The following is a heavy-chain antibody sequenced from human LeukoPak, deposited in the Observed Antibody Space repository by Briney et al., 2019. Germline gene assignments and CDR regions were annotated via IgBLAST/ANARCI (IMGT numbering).Heavy chain of an antibody. Sequence: GAFLKISCKGSGYTISSYWIGCVRQMPGEGLEWMGIIYPGDSDTSYSPSLQGPVTISVDTYIGPAYLQGSSLKASDTAIYYCATQTDFTLDYWGQGTLVTVSS. CDR1: GYTISSYW. D-gene: IGHD3-3*01. CDR3: ATQTDFTLDY. CDR2: IYPGDSDT. V-gene: IGHV5-51*01. J-gene: IGHJ4*02.